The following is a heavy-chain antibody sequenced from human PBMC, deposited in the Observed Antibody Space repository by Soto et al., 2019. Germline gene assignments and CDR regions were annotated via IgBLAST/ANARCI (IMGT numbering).Heavy chain of an antibody. CDR1: GGTFSSYA. CDR2: IIPIFGTA. J-gene: IGHJ6*01. Sequence: ASLNVSCKASGGTFSSYAISWVRQAPGQGLEWMGGIIPIFGTANYAQKFQGRVTITADKSTSTAYMELSSLRSEDTAVYYCARYIRGFLYFYGLDVCGHGPTVP. D-gene: IGHD3-16*01. CDR3: ARYIRGFLYFYGLDV. V-gene: IGHV1-69*06.